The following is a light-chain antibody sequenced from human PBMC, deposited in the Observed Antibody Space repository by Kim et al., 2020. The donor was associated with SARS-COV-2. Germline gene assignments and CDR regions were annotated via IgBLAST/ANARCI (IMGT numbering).Light chain of an antibody. CDR3: QQYGSSPRT. CDR1: QSFSSSY. Sequence: WTPVERATLSCRASQSFSSSYLAWDQQKPGQAPRLLIYGASSRATGIPDRFSGSGSGTDFTLTISRLEPEDFAVYYCQQYGSSPRTFGQGTKLEI. CDR2: GAS. V-gene: IGKV3-20*01. J-gene: IGKJ2*01.